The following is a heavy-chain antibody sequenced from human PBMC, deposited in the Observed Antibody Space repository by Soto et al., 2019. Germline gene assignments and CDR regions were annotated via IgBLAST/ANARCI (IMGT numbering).Heavy chain of an antibody. CDR3: ARVQSNSWGYYYAVDV. J-gene: IGHJ6*01. Sequence: SETLPLTCRISGGSISSYYWNWIRQAPGKGLEWIGFISYSGSTNYNPALTSRVTISVDTSKDQISLRLNSVTAADTAVYYCARVQSNSWGYYYAVDVWGQGTTVTVSS. CDR1: GGSISSYY. V-gene: IGHV4-59*01. CDR2: ISYSGST. D-gene: IGHD3-16*01.